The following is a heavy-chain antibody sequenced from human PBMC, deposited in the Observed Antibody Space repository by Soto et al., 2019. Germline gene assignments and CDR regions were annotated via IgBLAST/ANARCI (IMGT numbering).Heavy chain of an antibody. D-gene: IGHD3-10*01. Sequence: QVQLVQSGAEEKKPGASVKVSCKASGYTFTSYAMHLVRQAPGQRLEWMGWINAGNGNTKYSQKFQGRVTITRDTSASTAYMELSSLRSEDTAVYYCARSPGGPMTPGDYWGQGTLVTVSS. CDR3: ARSPGGPMTPGDY. CDR1: GYTFTSYA. CDR2: INAGNGNT. J-gene: IGHJ4*02. V-gene: IGHV1-3*05.